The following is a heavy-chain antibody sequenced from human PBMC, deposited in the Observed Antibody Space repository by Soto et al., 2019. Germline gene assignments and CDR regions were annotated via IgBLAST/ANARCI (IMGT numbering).Heavy chain of an antibody. D-gene: IGHD1-1*01. Sequence: EVQLVESGGGLVQPGGSLRLSCAASGFSFSSYGMHWVRQAPGTGLEWGSRVDADGRGTTYAGSVKGRFGISRNNAKNTVSLQMNNLRAEDTAVYYCAGASGWKFDYWGLGVLVTVSS. V-gene: IGHV3-74*01. CDR3: AGASGWKFDY. CDR1: GFSFSSYG. J-gene: IGHJ4*02. CDR2: VDADGRGT.